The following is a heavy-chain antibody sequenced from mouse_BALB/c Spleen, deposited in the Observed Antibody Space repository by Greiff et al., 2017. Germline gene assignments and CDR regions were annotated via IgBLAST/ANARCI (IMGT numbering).Heavy chain of an antibody. V-gene: IGHV5-12-1*01. J-gene: IGHJ2*01. CDR1: GFAFSSYD. CDR3: ARGDRYDYFDY. D-gene: IGHD2-14*01. Sequence: EVMLVESGGGLVKPGGSLKLSCAASGFAFSSYDMSWVRQTPEKRLEWVAYISSGGGSTYYPDTVKGRFTISRDNAKNTLYLQMSSLKSEDTAMYYCARGDRYDYFDYWGQGTTLTVSS. CDR2: ISSGGGST.